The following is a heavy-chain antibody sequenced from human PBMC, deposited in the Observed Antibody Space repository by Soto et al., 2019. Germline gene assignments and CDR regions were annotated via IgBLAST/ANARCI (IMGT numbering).Heavy chain of an antibody. CDR2: IWYDGSNK. CDR1: GFTFSSYG. Sequence: GGSLRLSCAASGFTFSSYGMHWVRQAPGKGLEWVAVIWYDGSNKYYADSVKGRFTISRDNSKNTLYLQMNSLRAEDTAVYYCARGDLLVATIGILVRPDYYYYYMDVWGKGTTVTVSS. J-gene: IGHJ6*03. CDR3: ARGDLLVATIGILVRPDYYYYYMDV. V-gene: IGHV3-33*01. D-gene: IGHD5-12*01.